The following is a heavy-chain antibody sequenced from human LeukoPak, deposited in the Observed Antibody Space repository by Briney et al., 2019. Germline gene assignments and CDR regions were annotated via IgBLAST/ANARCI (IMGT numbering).Heavy chain of an antibody. J-gene: IGHJ4*02. CDR2: TYYSGST. D-gene: IGHD6-6*01. V-gene: IGHV4-59*12. CDR1: GGSISSYY. CDR3: ARDRSVGVLPAPPFDF. Sequence: SETLSLTCTVSGGSISSYYWSWIRKPPGKGLEWIGYTYYSGSTNYNPSLKSRLTISADTSKNQFSLTLTSVTAADTAVYYCARDRSVGVLPAPPFDFWGQGTLVTVSS.